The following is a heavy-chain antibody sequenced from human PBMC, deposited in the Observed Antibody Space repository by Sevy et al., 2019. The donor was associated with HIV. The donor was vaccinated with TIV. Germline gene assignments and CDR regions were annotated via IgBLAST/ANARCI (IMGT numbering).Heavy chain of an antibody. D-gene: IGHD4-17*01. CDR2: ISSGSSYT. V-gene: IGHV3-11*06. CDR1: GFTFSDYY. J-gene: IGHJ4*02. Sequence: GGSLRLSCAVSGFTFSDYYMTWIRQSPGKGLEWVSYISSGSSYTNYAASVKGRFTISRDNAKNSLYLEIHTLRPEDTAVYYCARSRSNYADYYFDYWGQGTVVTVSS. CDR3: ARSRSNYADYYFDY.